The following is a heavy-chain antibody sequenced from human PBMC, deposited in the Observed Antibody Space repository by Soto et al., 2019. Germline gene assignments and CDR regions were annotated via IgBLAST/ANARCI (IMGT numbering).Heavy chain of an antibody. D-gene: IGHD3-3*01. CDR1: GYTFTGYY. CDR2: INPNSGGT. V-gene: IGHV1-2*04. Sequence: GASVKVSCKASGYTFTGYYMHWVRQAPGQGLEWMGWINPNSGGTNYAQKFQGWVTMTRDTSISTAYMELRSLRSDDTAVYYCARSDSTVGDFWSRHNWFDPWGQGTLVTVAS. J-gene: IGHJ5*02. CDR3: ARSDSTVGDFWSRHNWFDP.